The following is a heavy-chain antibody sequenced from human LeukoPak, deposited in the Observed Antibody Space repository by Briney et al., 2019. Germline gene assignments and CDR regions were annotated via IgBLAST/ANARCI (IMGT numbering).Heavy chain of an antibody. J-gene: IGHJ3*02. CDR1: GGSISSYY. Sequence: SETLSLTCTVSGGSISSYYWSWIRKPPGKGLEWIGYIYYSGSTNYNPSLKSRVTISVDTSKNQFSLKLSSVTAADTAVYYCASLSEPYYYDSSGGAFDIWGQGTMVTVSS. D-gene: IGHD3-22*01. CDR2: IYYSGST. CDR3: ASLSEPYYYDSSGGAFDI. V-gene: IGHV4-59*01.